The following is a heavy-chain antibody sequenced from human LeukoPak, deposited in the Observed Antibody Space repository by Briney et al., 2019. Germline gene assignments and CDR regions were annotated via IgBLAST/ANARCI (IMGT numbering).Heavy chain of an antibody. CDR1: GGSISSSSYY. D-gene: IGHD3-3*01. Sequence: PSETLSLTCTVSGGSISSSSYYWGWIRQPPGKGLEWIGSIYYSGSTYYNPSLKSRVTTSVDTSKNQFSLKLSSVTAADTAVYYCASYDFWSGTVDYWGQGTLVTVSS. CDR2: IYYSGST. J-gene: IGHJ4*02. CDR3: ASYDFWSGTVDY. V-gene: IGHV4-39*01.